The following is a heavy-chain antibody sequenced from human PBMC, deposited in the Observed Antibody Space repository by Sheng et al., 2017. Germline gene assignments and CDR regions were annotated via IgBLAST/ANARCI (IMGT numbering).Heavy chain of an antibody. Sequence: QVRLQESGPGLVKPSETLSLTCTVSGGSISNYYWSWIRQPAGKGLEWIGRIYTSGSTSYNPSLKSRVTMSVDTSKNQFSLKLSSVTAADTAVYYCARVAAGTIQPNYFDYWGQGTLVTVSS. CDR3: ARVAAGTIQPNYFDY. J-gene: IGHJ4*02. CDR2: IYTSGST. V-gene: IGHV4-4*07. D-gene: IGHD6-13*01. CDR1: GGSISNYY.